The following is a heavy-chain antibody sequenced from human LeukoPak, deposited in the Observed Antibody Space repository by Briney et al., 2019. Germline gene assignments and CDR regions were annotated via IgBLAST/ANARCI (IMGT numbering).Heavy chain of an antibody. J-gene: IGHJ4*02. V-gene: IGHV3-73*01. CDR1: GFTFSGSA. CDR2: IRSKANSYAT. D-gene: IGHD2-2*01. CDR3: SSGGYCTSTSCYGEN. Sequence: LRLSCXTSGFTFSGSAMHWVRQASGKGLEWVGRIRSKANSYATAYAASVKGRFTISRDDSKNTAYLQMNSLKTEDTAVYFCSSGGYCTSTSCYGENWGQGTLVTVSS.